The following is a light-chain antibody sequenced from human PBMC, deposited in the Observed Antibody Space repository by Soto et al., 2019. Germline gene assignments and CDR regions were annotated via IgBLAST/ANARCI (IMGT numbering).Light chain of an antibody. Sequence: EIVLTQSPGALSLSPGERATLSCKTSQGVYSSIAWYQQKPGQTPRLLFYHTSTRATGVPPRFSAGGSVTDFTLTISSLEPEDFATYYCQQYKSYSRMFGQGTKVDI. CDR3: QQYKSYSRM. CDR2: HTS. V-gene: IGKV3-11*01. CDR1: QGVYSS. J-gene: IGKJ1*01.